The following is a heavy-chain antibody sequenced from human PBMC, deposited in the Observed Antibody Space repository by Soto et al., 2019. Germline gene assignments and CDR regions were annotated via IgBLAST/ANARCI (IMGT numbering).Heavy chain of an antibody. D-gene: IGHD1-26*01. CDR2: IHSGGTT. CDR1: GASISNGYYS. CDR3: ARGPSGDKVDY. V-gene: IGHV4-30-4*01. J-gene: IGHJ4*02. Sequence: QVQLQEPGPRLVEPSHTLSLTCTVSGASISNGYYSWSWIRQSPGTGLEWIGHIHSGGTTYRHPSLKSRLTISVDMSKNQFSLKLSSLTAADTAVYYCARGPSGDKVDYWGQGTLVTVSS.